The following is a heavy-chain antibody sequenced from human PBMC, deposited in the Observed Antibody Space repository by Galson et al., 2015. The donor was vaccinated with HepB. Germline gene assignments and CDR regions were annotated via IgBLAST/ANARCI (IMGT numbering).Heavy chain of an antibody. CDR2: ISAYNGNT. J-gene: IGHJ4*02. CDR1: GYTFTSYG. CDR3: ASANPYCSSTSCYSY. Sequence: SVKVSCKASGYTFTSYGISWVRQAPGQGLEWMGWISAYNGNTNYAQKLQGRVTMTTDTSTSTAYMELRSLRSDDTAVYYCASANPYCSSTSCYSYWGQGTLVTVSS. V-gene: IGHV1-18*01. D-gene: IGHD2-2*02.